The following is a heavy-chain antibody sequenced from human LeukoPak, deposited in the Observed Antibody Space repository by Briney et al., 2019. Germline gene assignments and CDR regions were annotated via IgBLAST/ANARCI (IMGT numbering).Heavy chain of an antibody. V-gene: IGHV3-48*01. CDR1: GFTFSGYS. CDR2: ISSSGGTK. CDR3: ARRRATYAVDI. D-gene: IGHD5-12*01. J-gene: IGHJ3*02. Sequence: GGSLRLSCTASGFTFSGYSMNWVRQAPGKGLEWVSYISSSGGTKYYADSVKGQFTISRDNAMNSLYLQMNSLRAEDTAVYYCARRRATYAVDIWGQGTMVTVSS.